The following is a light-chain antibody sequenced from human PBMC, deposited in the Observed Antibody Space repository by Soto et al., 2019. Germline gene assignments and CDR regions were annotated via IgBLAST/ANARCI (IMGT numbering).Light chain of an antibody. CDR3: QQYGTSEII. Sequence: ECVWSRSPGTLSLSRCEKATLSSSAVQSLTNSFIAWYQQKPGQAPRLLIYDTSSRASGIPDRFSGSGSGTDFTLTISRLEPEDFAVFYCQQYGTSEIIFGQGTRLEIK. J-gene: IGKJ5*01. CDR1: QSLTNSF. V-gene: IGKV3-20*01. CDR2: DTS.